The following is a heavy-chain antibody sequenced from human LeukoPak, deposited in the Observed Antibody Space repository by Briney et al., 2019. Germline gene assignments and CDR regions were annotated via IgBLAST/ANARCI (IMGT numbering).Heavy chain of an antibody. V-gene: IGHV3-23*01. Sequence: LSGGSLRLSCAASGFTSSSYAMSWVRQAPGKGLEWVSAISGSGGSTYYADSVKGRFTISRDNSKNTLYLQMNSLRAEDTAVYYCAKSFSQLWWSPGGHFDYWGQGTLVTVSS. J-gene: IGHJ4*02. CDR3: AKSFSQLWWSPGGHFDY. CDR2: ISGSGGST. D-gene: IGHD2-21*01. CDR1: GFTSSSYA.